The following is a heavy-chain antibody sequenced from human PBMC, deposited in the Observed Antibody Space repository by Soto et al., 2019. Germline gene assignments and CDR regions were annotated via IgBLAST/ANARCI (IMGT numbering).Heavy chain of an antibody. J-gene: IGHJ5*02. CDR1: GGSVSSGSYY. Sequence: PSETLSLTCTVSGGSVSSGSYYWSWIRQPPGKGLEWIGYIYYSGSTNYNPSLKSRVTISVDTSKNQFSLKLSSVTAADTAAYYCARALKENNWFDPWGQGTLVTVSS. CDR3: ARALKENNWFDP. CDR2: IYYSGST. V-gene: IGHV4-61*01.